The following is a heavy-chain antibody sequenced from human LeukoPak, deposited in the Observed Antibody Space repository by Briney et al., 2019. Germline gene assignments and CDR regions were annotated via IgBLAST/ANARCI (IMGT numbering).Heavy chain of an antibody. CDR2: IYYSGST. CDR1: GVPISRSTYY. Sequence: PSETLSLTCTVSGVPISRSTYYWGWIRQPPGKGLEWIGSIYYSGSTYYNPSLKSRVTISVDTSKNQFSLKLSSVTAADTAVYYCASIAAAGNERGQGTLVTVSS. V-gene: IGHV4-39*01. CDR3: ASIAAAGNE. D-gene: IGHD6-13*01. J-gene: IGHJ4*02.